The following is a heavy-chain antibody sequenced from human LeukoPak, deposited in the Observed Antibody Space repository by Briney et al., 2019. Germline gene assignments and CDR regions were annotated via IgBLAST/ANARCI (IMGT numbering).Heavy chain of an antibody. CDR3: ARDSVGGSARPFDY. J-gene: IGHJ4*02. CDR1: GFTFSSYG. CDR2: IWYDGSNK. V-gene: IGHV3-33*01. D-gene: IGHD1-26*01. Sequence: GRSLRLSCAASGFTFSSYGMHWVRQAPGKGLEWVAVIWYDGSNKYYADSVKGRFTISRDNSKNTLYLQMNSLRAEDTAVYYCARDSVGGSARPFDYWGQGTLVTVSS.